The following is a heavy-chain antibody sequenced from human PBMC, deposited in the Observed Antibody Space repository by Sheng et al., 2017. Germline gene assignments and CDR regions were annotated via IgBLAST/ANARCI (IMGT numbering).Heavy chain of an antibody. J-gene: IGHJ4*02. CDR1: GITFSDYA. CDR2: ISGRGTST. D-gene: IGHD1-1*01. V-gene: IGHV3-23*01. CDR3: AQHETTAYCFDC. Sequence: EVQLLEFGGGLVQPGGSLRLSCAASGITFSDYAMSWVRQAPGKGLEWVSSISGRGTSTNYADSVKGRFTISRDNSKNTLYLQMSSLRAEDTAVYYCAQHETTAYCFDCWGQGTLVTVSS.